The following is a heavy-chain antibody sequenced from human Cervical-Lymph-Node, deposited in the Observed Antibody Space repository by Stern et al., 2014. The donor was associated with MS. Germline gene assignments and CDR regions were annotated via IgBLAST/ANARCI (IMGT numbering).Heavy chain of an antibody. CDR1: GFSFSRYA. J-gene: IGHJ4*02. Sequence: DQLVESGGGVVQPGRSLRLSCAASGFSFSRYAMHWVRQAPGKGLEWVALIWSDGSNPYYADSVTGRFTISRDNFKNTLYLQMNSLRAEDTAVYYCASAYSSSHYYFDYWGKGTLVTVSS. D-gene: IGHD6-13*01. V-gene: IGHV3-33*01. CDR3: ASAYSSSHYYFDY. CDR2: IWSDGSNP.